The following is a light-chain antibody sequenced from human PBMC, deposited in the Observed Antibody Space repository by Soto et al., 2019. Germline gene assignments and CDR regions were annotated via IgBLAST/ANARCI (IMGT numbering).Light chain of an antibody. CDR2: DVV. Sequence: QPALTQPASVSASPGQSITISCAGTSSDFGRFNYVSWYQQYPGKAPKLIIYDVVKRPSGISNRFSGSKSGNTASLTISGLQAEDEADYYCTSYATVSTLYVFGTGTKVTVL. CDR3: TSYATVSTLYV. V-gene: IGLV2-14*03. CDR1: SSDFGRFNY. J-gene: IGLJ1*01.